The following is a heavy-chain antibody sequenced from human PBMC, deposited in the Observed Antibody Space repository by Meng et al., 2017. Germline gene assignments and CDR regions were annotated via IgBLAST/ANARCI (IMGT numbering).Heavy chain of an antibody. Sequence: QVQLQQWGGGRLKPLGSLSLTCAVYGGSFSCYYWSWIRQPPGKGLEWIGEINHSGSTNYTPSLKSRVTISVDTSKNQFSLKLSSVTAADTAVYYCARELKEQSFAWGYWGQGTLVTVSS. J-gene: IGHJ4*02. CDR3: ARELKEQSFAWGY. D-gene: IGHD3-16*01. CDR1: GGSFSCYY. V-gene: IGHV4-34*01. CDR2: INHSGST.